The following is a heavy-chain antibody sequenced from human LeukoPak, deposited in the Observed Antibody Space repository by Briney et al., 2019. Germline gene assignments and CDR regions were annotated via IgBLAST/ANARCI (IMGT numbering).Heavy chain of an antibody. V-gene: IGHV4-39*01. Sequence: PSETLSLTCTVSGGSISSSSYYWGWIRQPPGKGLEWIGSIYYSGSTYYNPSLKSRVTIPVDTSKNQFSLKLSSVTAADTAVYYRARHCSGGSCYSDGGRGADYWGQGTLVTVSS. D-gene: IGHD2-15*01. CDR2: IYYSGST. J-gene: IGHJ4*02. CDR3: ARHCSGGSCYSDGGRGADY. CDR1: GGSISSSSYY.